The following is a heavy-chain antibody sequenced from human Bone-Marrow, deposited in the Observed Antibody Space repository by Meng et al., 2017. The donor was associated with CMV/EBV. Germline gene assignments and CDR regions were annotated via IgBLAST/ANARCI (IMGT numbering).Heavy chain of an antibody. CDR1: GGTLSSYP. CDR2: IIPIFGTT. D-gene: IGHD3-9*01. J-gene: IGHJ3*02. CDR3: ARDAYYDILTNYYTLGAFDI. Sequence: SVKVSCKASGGTLSSYPISWVRQAPGQGLEWMGGIIPIFGTTNFAQKFQGRVTITTDESTSTAYMELSSLRSEDTAVYYCARDAYYDILTNYYTLGAFDIWGQGTMVTVSS. V-gene: IGHV1-69*05.